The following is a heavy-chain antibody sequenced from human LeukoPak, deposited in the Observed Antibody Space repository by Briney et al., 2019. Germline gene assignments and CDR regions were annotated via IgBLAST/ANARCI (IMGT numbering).Heavy chain of an antibody. CDR2: FDPEDGET. D-gene: IGHD6-19*01. V-gene: IGHV1-24*01. CDR1: GYTLTELS. J-gene: IGHJ4*02. CDR3: ATTIPVPGTGRGRHTPYFFDY. Sequence: GASVKVSCKVSGYTLTELSMHWVRQAPGKGLEWMGGFDPEDGETIYAQKFQGRVTMTEDTDTDTTSMELSSLGTDDTAVYFCATTIPVPGTGRGRHTPYFFDYWGRGTLVTVSS.